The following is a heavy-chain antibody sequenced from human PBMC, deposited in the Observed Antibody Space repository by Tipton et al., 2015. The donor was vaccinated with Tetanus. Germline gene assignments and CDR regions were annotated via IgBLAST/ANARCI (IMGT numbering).Heavy chain of an antibody. CDR3: ARKGYSYATPGLDN. CDR2: ISSSSAYI. CDR1: GFTFSAFT. Sequence: TLSLTCTGSGFTFSAFTLHWVRQAPGKGLEWVSAISSSSAYIYYADSVKGRFAIFRDNDKKSVYLQMNSLGADDTAVYYCARKGYSYATPGLDNWGRGILVTVSS. D-gene: IGHD5-18*01. V-gene: IGHV3-21*01. J-gene: IGHJ4*01.